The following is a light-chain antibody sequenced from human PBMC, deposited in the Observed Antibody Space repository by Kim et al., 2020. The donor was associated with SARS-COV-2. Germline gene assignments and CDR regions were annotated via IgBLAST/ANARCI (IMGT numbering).Light chain of an antibody. CDR2: GAS. J-gene: IGKJ4*01. Sequence: LSTGERATLSCRASQSVTRNYLAWYQQKPGQTPRLLIYGASSRATGIPDRFSGSGSGTDFTLTISRLEPEDFAVYYCQQYGSSPRFGGGTKVDIK. CDR1: QSVTRNY. CDR3: QQYGSSPR. V-gene: IGKV3-20*01.